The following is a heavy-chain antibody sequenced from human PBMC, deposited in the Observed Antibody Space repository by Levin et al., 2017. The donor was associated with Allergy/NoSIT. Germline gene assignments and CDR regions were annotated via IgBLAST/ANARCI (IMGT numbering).Heavy chain of an antibody. J-gene: IGHJ5*02. D-gene: IGHD2-21*02. CDR2: IYYRGST. Sequence: SETLSLTCTVSGASISSSSYYWVWIRQPPGKGLEWIGSIYYRGSTYYNPSLKSRLTMSVDTSKNQFSLKVNSVTAADTAIYYCARSGVSSGGDWYDRWFDPWGQGTLVTVSS. V-gene: IGHV4-39*07. CDR1: GASISSSSYY. CDR3: ARSGVSSGGDWYDRWFDP.